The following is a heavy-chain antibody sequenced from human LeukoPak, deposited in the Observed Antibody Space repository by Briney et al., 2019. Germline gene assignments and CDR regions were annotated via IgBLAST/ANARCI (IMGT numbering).Heavy chain of an antibody. CDR3: ITSVVVITDLWY. J-gene: IGHJ4*02. CDR1: GFTFSNAW. D-gene: IGHD3-22*01. V-gene: IGHV3-15*01. CDR2: IKSKIDGGTT. Sequence: KSGGSLRLSCAASGFTFSNAWMSWVRQAPGKGLEWVGRIKSKIDGGTTDYAAPVKGRFTISRDDSRNTLFLQMNSLRTEDTAVYFCITSVVVITDLWYWGQGTLVTVSS.